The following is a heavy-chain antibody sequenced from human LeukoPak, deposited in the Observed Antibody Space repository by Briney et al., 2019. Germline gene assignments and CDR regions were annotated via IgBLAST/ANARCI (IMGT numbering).Heavy chain of an antibody. J-gene: IGHJ2*01. V-gene: IGHV4-59*01. D-gene: IGHD6-13*01. CDR1: GGSISSYY. CDR2: IYYSGST. CDR3: ARVYYSNSYDYWYFDL. Sequence: ASETLSLTCTVSGGSISSYYWSWIRQPPGKGLEWIGYIYYSGSTNYNPSLKSRVTISVDTSKNQFSLKLTSVTAADTAVYYCARVYYSNSYDYWYFDLWGRGTLVTVSS.